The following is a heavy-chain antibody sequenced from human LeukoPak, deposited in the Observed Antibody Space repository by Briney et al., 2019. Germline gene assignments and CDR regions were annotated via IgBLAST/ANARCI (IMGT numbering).Heavy chain of an antibody. J-gene: IGHJ4*02. CDR2: ISYDGSNK. Sequence: PGRSLRLSCAASGFTFSSYAMHWVRQAPGKGLEWVAIISYDGSNKYYAESVKGRFTISRDNSKNTLYLQMNSLRAEDTAVYYCAKECASVWGSYRGIDYWGQGTLVTVSS. CDR3: AKECASVWGSYRGIDY. V-gene: IGHV3-30*04. CDR1: GFTFSSYA. D-gene: IGHD3-16*02.